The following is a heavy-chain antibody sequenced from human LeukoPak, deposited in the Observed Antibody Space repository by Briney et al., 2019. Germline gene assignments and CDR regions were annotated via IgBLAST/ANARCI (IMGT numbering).Heavy chain of an antibody. V-gene: IGHV3-30-3*01. CDR1: GFTFSNHA. D-gene: IGHD1-26*01. CDR3: AKDRTVGASYWYFDL. J-gene: IGHJ2*01. CDR2: ISFDGTDK. Sequence: GGSLRLSCAASGFTFSNHAMNWVRQAPGKGLEWVATISFDGTDKYYADAVTGRFTISRDSSKNTLVLHMNTLRAEDTAIYYCAKDRTVGASYWYFDLWGRGTLVTVSS.